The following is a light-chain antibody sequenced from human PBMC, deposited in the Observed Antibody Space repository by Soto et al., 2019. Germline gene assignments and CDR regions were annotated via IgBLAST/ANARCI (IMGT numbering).Light chain of an antibody. CDR2: ATS. Sequence: AIQMTQSPSSLSASVGDRVTITCRASQGIRNDLGWYQQRPGKAPKLLIYATSNLQTGVPSRFSGSGSGTDFTHTISRLQPEDFASYYCLQDYSYPRTFGQGTKVEIK. CDR1: QGIRND. CDR3: LQDYSYPRT. J-gene: IGKJ1*01. V-gene: IGKV1-6*01.